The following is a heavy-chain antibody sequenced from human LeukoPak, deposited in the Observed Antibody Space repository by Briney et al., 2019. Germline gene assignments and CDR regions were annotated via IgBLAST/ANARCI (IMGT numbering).Heavy chain of an antibody. Sequence: GGSLRLSCAASGFTFSTYEMNWVRQAPGKGLEWVSYISSSGSTIYYADSVKGRFTISRDNAKNSLYLQMNSLRAEDTAVYYCARTMIVSFDYWGRGTLVTVSS. CDR2: ISSSGSTI. CDR3: ARTMIVSFDY. V-gene: IGHV3-48*03. D-gene: IGHD3-22*01. J-gene: IGHJ4*02. CDR1: GFTFSTYE.